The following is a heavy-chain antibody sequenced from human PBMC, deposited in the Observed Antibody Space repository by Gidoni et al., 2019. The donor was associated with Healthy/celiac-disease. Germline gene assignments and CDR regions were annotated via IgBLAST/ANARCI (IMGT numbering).Heavy chain of an antibody. J-gene: IGHJ6*02. Sequence: QVQLVQSGAEVKKPGSSVTVSCKASGGTFSSYALSWVRQAPGQGLEWMGGIIPIFGTANYAQKFQGRVTITADESTSTAYMELSSLRSEDTAVYYCATYDYGGNSAYYYYGMDVWGQGTTVTVSS. CDR3: ATYDYGGNSAYYYYGMDV. V-gene: IGHV1-69*01. CDR2: IIPIFGTA. CDR1: GGTFSSYA. D-gene: IGHD4-17*01.